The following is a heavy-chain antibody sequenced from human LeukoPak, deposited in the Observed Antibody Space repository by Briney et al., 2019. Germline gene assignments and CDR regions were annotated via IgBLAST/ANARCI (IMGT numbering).Heavy chain of an antibody. D-gene: IGHD3-3*01. Sequence: GGSLRLSCAASGFTFSSYAMSWVRQAPGKGLEWVSAISGSGGSTYYADSVKGRFTISGDNSKNTLYLQMNSLRAEDTAVYYCAKASPITIFGVVNLFDYWGQGTLVTVSS. CDR3: AKASPITIFGVVNLFDY. J-gene: IGHJ4*02. CDR2: ISGSGGST. V-gene: IGHV3-23*01. CDR1: GFTFSSYA.